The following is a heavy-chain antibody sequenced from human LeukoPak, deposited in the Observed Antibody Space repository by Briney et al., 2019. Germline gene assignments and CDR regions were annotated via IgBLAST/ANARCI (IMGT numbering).Heavy chain of an antibody. Sequence: SGTLSLTCTVSGASISSSYWSWIRQPPGKRLEWMGFIYYSGSTNSNPSLKSRVTISADTSKNQFSLKLSSVTAADTAVYYCVRGNYDNRGYSNAFDIWGQGAMVTVSS. J-gene: IGHJ3*02. D-gene: IGHD3-22*01. CDR1: GASISSSY. CDR3: VRGNYDNRGYSNAFDI. V-gene: IGHV4-59*01. CDR2: IYYSGST.